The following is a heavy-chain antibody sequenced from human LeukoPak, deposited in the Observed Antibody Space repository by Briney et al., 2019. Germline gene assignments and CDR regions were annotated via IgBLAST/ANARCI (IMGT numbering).Heavy chain of an antibody. CDR2: IKQDGSEK. CDR3: ARDVPHYYDSSGFDY. CDR1: GFTFSSYW. J-gene: IGHJ4*02. V-gene: IGHV3-7*01. Sequence: GGSLRLSCAASGFTFSSYWMSWVRQAPGKGLEWVANIKQDGSEKYYVDSVKGRFTISRDNPKNSLYLQMNSLRAEDTAVYYCARDVPHYYDSSGFDYWGQGTLVTVSS. D-gene: IGHD3-22*01.